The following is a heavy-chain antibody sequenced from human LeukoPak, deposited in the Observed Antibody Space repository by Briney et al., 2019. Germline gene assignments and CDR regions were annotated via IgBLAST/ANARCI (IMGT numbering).Heavy chain of an antibody. CDR2: IYYSGST. V-gene: IGHV4-59*08. D-gene: IGHD6-13*01. CDR1: GGSISSYY. Sequence: SETLSLTCTVSGGSISSYYWSWIRKPPGKGLEWIGYIYYSGSTNYNPSLKSRVTISVDTSKNQFSLKLSSVTAADTAVYYCARVDQAAAGIAFDYWGQGTLVTVSS. J-gene: IGHJ4*02. CDR3: ARVDQAAAGIAFDY.